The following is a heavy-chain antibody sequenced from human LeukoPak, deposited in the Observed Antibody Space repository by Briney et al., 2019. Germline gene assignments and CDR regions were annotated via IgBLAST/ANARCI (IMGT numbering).Heavy chain of an antibody. Sequence: GESLKISCAASGFTFSSYGMSWVRQAPGKGLEWVSAISGSGGSTYYADSVKGRFTISRDNSKNTLYLQMNSLRAEDTAVYYCAKSELLRKGRFDYWGQGTLVTVSS. CDR3: AKSELLRKGRFDY. V-gene: IGHV3-23*01. CDR1: GFTFSSYG. D-gene: IGHD3-10*01. CDR2: ISGSGGST. J-gene: IGHJ4*02.